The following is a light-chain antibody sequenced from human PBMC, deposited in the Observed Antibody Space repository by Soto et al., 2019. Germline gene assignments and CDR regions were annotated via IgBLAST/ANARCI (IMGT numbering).Light chain of an antibody. CDR2: DGS. Sequence: QSALTQPASVSGSPGQSITISCTGTSSDVGGYNYVSWYQQHPGKAPKLMIYDGSNRPSGVSNRFSGSKSGNTASLTISGLQSEDEADYYCSSYTSSTSRVFFGGTMLTVL. V-gene: IGLV2-14*01. J-gene: IGLJ2*01. CDR1: SSDVGGYNY. CDR3: SSYTSSTSRV.